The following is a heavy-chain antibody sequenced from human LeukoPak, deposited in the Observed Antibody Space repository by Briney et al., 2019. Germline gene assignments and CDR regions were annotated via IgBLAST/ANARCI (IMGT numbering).Heavy chain of an antibody. CDR1: GFTFSSYA. D-gene: IGHD1-14*01. V-gene: IGHV3-30*04. CDR3: ARRPGN. J-gene: IGHJ4*02. Sequence: GGSLRLSCAASGFTFSSYAMHWVRQAPGKGLEWVAVISYDGSNKYYADSVKGRFTISRDNSKNTLYLQMNSLRAEDTAVYYCARRPGNWGQGILVTVSS. CDR2: ISYDGSNK.